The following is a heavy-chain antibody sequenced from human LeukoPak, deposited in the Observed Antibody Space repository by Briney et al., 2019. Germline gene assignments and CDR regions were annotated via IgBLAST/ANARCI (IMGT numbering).Heavy chain of an antibody. CDR3: ARADFIDAGPYLIAP. CDR1: GYTFTDYY. J-gene: IGHJ5*02. V-gene: IGHV1-2*02. Sequence: ASVRVSCKTSGYTFTDYYIHWVRQAPGQGLEWMGWINTKTGRTSFARTFQGRVTMTRDPSITTVYMDMARLTSDDTAIYFCARADFIDAGPYLIAPWGQGTLVTVSS. CDR2: INTKTGRT. D-gene: IGHD3-3*01.